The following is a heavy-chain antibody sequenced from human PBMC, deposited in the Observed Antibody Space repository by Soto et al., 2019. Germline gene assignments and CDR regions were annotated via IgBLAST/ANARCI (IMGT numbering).Heavy chain of an antibody. CDR1: GFTVTSNG. D-gene: IGHD4-4*01. CDR3: ATDLQLPRDYFHY. V-gene: IGHV3-23*01. CDR2: ISPNGQGI. J-gene: IGHJ4*02. Sequence: VKLLESGGGLVQPWGSLRLSCGVSGFTVTSNGVSWVRQSPCKGLEWVSAISPNGQGIWYADYVKCSFTISRDISMNTVFLQMDSLRSEDTAVYYCATDLQLPRDYFHYCGQRILV.